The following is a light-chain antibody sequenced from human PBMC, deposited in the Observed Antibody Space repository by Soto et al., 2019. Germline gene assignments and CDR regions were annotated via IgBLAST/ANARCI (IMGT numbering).Light chain of an antibody. V-gene: IGKV3-15*01. CDR3: QPYNNWPLT. J-gene: IGKJ4*01. CDR1: QSVRSRY. CDR2: DTS. Sequence: EFVVTQSPGTLSLSPGERATLSCRTSQSVRSRYLAWYQQKPGQAPRLLMYDTSTRATGVPTRFSGSRSGAEFTLTINSLQSEDFAVYYCQPYNNWPLTFGGGTKVDIK.